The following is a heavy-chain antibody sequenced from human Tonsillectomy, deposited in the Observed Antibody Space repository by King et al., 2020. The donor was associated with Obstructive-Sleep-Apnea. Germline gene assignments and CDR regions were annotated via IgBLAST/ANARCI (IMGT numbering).Heavy chain of an antibody. D-gene: IGHD3-10*01. V-gene: IGHV3-30*18. CDR3: AKGLYTDELLWFGAYGLDV. CDR1: GFTFSSYG. CDR2: ISYDGSNK. J-gene: IGHJ6*02. Sequence: VQLVESGGGVVQPGRSLRLSCAASGFTFSSYGIHWVRQAPGKGLEWVALISYDGSNKYYADSVKGRFTISRDNSKNTLYLQMNSLRAEDMAVYYCAKGLYTDELLWFGAYGLDVWGQGTTVTVSS.